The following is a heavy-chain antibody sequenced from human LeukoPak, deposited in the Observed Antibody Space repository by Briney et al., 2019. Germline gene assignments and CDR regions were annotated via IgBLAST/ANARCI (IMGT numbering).Heavy chain of an antibody. J-gene: IGHJ4*02. CDR1: GFTFSSYG. V-gene: IGHV3-23*01. Sequence: GGSLRLSCAASGFTFSSYGMHWVRQAPGKGLEWVSAISGSGGSTYYADSVKGRFTISRDNSKNTLYLQMNGLRAEDTAVYYCAKVGPRDGYREYYFDYWGQGTLVTVSS. D-gene: IGHD5-24*01. CDR2: ISGSGGST. CDR3: AKVGPRDGYREYYFDY.